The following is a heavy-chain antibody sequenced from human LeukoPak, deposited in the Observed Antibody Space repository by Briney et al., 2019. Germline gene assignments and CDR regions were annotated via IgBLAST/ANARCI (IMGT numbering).Heavy chain of an antibody. V-gene: IGHV1-24*01. D-gene: IGHD3-22*01. Sequence: ASVRVSCKVSGYTLTELSMHWVRQAPGKGLEWMGGFDPEDGETIYAQKFQGRVTMTEDTSTDTAYMELSSLRSEDTAVYYCATAGQITMIVVDDAFDIWGQGTMVTVSS. CDR1: GYTLTELS. CDR2: FDPEDGET. CDR3: ATAGQITMIVVDDAFDI. J-gene: IGHJ3*02.